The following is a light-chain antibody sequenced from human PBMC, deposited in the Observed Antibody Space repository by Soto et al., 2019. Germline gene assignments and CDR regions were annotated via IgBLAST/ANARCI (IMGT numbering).Light chain of an antibody. CDR3: QQRANWRIT. V-gene: IGKV3D-20*02. CDR2: GAS. Sequence: VVLTQSPGTLSLSPGERATLSCMASQSVSNNYLAWYQQKPGQAPRLLIYGASNRATGIPDRFNGSGSGTDFTLTISSLEPEDFAVYYCQQRANWRITFGQGTRLEIK. CDR1: QSVSNNY. J-gene: IGKJ5*01.